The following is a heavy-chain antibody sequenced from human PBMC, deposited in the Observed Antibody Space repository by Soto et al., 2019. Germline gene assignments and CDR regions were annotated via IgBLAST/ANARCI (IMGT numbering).Heavy chain of an antibody. CDR1: GYTFTSYG. J-gene: IGHJ6*02. Sequence: ASVKVSCKASGYTFTSYGISWVRQAPGQGLEWMGWISAYNGNTNYAQKLQGRVTMTTDTSTSTAYMELRSLRSDDTAVYYCARVRVRYCSSTSCYGDYYYYGMDVWGQGTTVTVSS. V-gene: IGHV1-18*01. D-gene: IGHD2-2*01. CDR2: ISAYNGNT. CDR3: ARVRVRYCSSTSCYGDYYYYGMDV.